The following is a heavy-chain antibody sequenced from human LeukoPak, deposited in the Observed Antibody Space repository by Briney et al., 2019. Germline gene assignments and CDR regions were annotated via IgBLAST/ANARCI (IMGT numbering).Heavy chain of an antibody. CDR2: ISGSGGST. Sequence: GGSLRLSCAASGFTFSSYAMSWVRQAPGKGLEWVSAISGSGGSTYYADSVKGRFTISRDNSKNTLYLQMNSLRAEDTAVYYCATRRGGYDVNWFDPWGQGTLVTVSP. CDR3: ATRRGGYDVNWFDP. V-gene: IGHV3-23*01. CDR1: GFTFSSYA. J-gene: IGHJ5*02. D-gene: IGHD5-12*01.